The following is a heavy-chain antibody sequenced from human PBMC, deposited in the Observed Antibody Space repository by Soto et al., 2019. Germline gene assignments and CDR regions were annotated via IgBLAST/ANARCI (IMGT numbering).Heavy chain of an antibody. D-gene: IGHD3-22*01. CDR3: ARDSGWVDYYDSSGYFQN. V-gene: IGHV4-30-4*01. Sequence: PSETLSLTCTVSGGSISSGDYYWSWIRQPPGKGLEWIGYIYYSGSTYYNPSLKSRVTISVDTSKNQFSLKLSSVTAADTAVYYCARDSGWVDYYDSSGYFQNWGQGTLVTVPQ. CDR2: IYYSGST. J-gene: IGHJ1*01. CDR1: GGSISSGDYY.